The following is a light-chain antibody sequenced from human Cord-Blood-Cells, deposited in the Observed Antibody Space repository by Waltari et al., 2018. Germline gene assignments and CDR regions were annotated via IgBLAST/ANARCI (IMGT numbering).Light chain of an antibody. Sequence: SYELTQPPSVSVSPGQTARITSSGNALPNTYAYLYQQKPGQAPVLVIYKDSERPSGIPERFSGSSSGTTVTLTISGVQAEDEADYYCQSADSSGTYAVFGGGTQLTVL. CDR1: ALPNTY. J-gene: IGLJ7*01. CDR3: QSADSSGTYAV. V-gene: IGLV3-25*03. CDR2: KDS.